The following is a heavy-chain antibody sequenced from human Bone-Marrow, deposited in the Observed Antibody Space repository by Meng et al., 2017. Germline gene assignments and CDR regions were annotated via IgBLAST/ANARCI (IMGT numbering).Heavy chain of an antibody. J-gene: IGHJ4*02. CDR1: GGPMSSIAC. V-gene: IGHV4/OR15-8*02. CDR2: LYHGGDT. Sequence: QRWQSDPGLVKPTGTRSLTCVGSGGPMSSIACWSWVRQPPGKGLEWIGELYHGGDTNYTPSLQSRVTIAIDKSKNQFSLKLSSVTAADTAVYYCASWISSCGWQWGQGALVTVSS. D-gene: IGHD6-19*01. CDR3: ASWISSCGWQ.